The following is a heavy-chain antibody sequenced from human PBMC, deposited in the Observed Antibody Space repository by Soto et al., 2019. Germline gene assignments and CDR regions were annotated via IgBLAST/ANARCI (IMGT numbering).Heavy chain of an antibody. V-gene: IGHV1-69*13. D-gene: IGHD3-22*01. CDR3: ASMVGDSSGYSYYFDY. CDR2: IIPIFGTA. CDR1: GGTFSSYA. Sequence: SVKVSCKASGGTFSSYAISWVRQAPGQGLEWMGGIIPIFGTANYAQKFQGRVTITADESTSTAYMELSSLRSEDTAVYYCASMVGDSSGYSYYFDYWGQGTLVTVS. J-gene: IGHJ4*02.